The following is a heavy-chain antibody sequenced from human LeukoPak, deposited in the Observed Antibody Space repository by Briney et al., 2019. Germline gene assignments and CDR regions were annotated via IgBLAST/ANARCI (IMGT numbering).Heavy chain of an antibody. CDR2: IYSDGST. D-gene: IGHD2-21*02. CDR3: AKSDGYGLIDY. J-gene: IGHJ4*01. CDR1: GYSIRSDYY. Sequence: SETLSLTCTVSGYSIRSDYYWGWIRQPPGKGLEWIGSIYSDGSTYYNSSLKSRVTISIDTSKNQVSLKMSSVTAADTAVYYCAKSDGYGLIDYWGQGTLVTVSS. V-gene: IGHV4-38-2*02.